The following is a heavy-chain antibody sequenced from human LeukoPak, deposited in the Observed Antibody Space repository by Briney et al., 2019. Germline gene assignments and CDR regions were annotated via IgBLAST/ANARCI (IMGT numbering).Heavy chain of an antibody. J-gene: IGHJ4*02. CDR2: ISSSSSYI. CDR3: ARGSPGYCSGGSCYGLDY. V-gene: IGHV3-21*01. CDR1: GFTFSSYS. D-gene: IGHD2-15*01. Sequence: PGGSLRLSCAASGFTFSSYSMNWVRQAPGKGLEWVSSISSSSSYIYYADSVKGRFTISRDNAKNSLYLQMNSLRAEDTAVYYCARGSPGYCSGGSCYGLDYWGQGTLVTVSS.